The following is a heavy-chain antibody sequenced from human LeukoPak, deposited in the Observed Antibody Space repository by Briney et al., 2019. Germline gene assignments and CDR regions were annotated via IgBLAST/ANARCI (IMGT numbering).Heavy chain of an antibody. V-gene: IGHV4-39*01. Sequence: SETLSLTCTVSGGSISSSSYYWGWIRQPPGKGLEWIGSIYYSGSTYYNPSLKSRVTISVDTSKNQFSLKLSSVTAADTAVYYCARIVTVSGTVDHWGQGTLVTVSS. CDR2: IYYSGST. CDR1: GGSISSSSYY. CDR3: ARIVTVSGTVDH. J-gene: IGHJ4*02. D-gene: IGHD6-19*01.